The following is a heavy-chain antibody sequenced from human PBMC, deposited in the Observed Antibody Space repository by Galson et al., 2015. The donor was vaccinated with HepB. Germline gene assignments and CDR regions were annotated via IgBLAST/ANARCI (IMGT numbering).Heavy chain of an antibody. D-gene: IGHD2-2*01. CDR3: ARERCSSPSCYRSPVAY. V-gene: IGHV3-30-3*01. J-gene: IGHJ4*02. Sequence: SLRLSCAASGFTFSSYAMHWVRQAPGKGLEWVAVISYDGSNKYYADSVKGRFTISRDNSKNTLYLQMNSLRAEDTAVYYCARERCSSPSCYRSPVAYWGQGTLVTVSS. CDR1: GFTFSSYA. CDR2: ISYDGSNK.